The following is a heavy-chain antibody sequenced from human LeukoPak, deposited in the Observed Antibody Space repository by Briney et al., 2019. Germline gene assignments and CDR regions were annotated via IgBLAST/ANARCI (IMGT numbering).Heavy chain of an antibody. CDR3: TRGAGWLIDY. CDR1: DDSISDYY. D-gene: IGHD3-16*01. J-gene: IGHJ4*02. V-gene: IGHV4-59*01. Sequence: SETLSLTCTVSDDSISDYYRGWIRQPPGRGLEWIGYFYNSGRSTYNPSLKSRVTISADTSKNHFSLKLNSVTTADTAVYYCTRGAGWLIDYWGQGILVTVSS. CDR2: FYNSGRS.